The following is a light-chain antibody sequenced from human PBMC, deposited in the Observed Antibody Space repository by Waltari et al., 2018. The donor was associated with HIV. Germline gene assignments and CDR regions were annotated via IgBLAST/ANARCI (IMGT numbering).Light chain of an antibody. V-gene: IGLV4-69*01. CDR3: QTWGTGIQV. CDR2: LNSDGRP. Sequence: QVVLTQPPSASASLGASVKLPCTLSSGHINYVIAWHPQQPKPGPRFLMKLNSDGRPSKGDGIPDRFSGSSSGAERYLTISSLQSEDEGDYFCQTWGTGIQVFGGGTRLTVL. J-gene: IGLJ2*01. CDR1: SGHINYV.